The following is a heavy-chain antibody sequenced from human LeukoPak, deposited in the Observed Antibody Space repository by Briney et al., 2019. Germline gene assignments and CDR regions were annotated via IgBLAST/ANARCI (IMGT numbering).Heavy chain of an antibody. J-gene: IGHJ6*03. D-gene: IGHD6-13*01. V-gene: IGHV1-46*01. CDR2: INPSGGST. Sequence: GASVKVSCKASGYTFTSYYMHWERQAPGQGLEWMGIINPSGGSTSYAQKLQGRVTMTTDTSTSTAYMELRSLRSDDTAVYYCARKSFRRIAAAGSLTNYYYYYMDVWGKGTTVTVSS. CDR3: ARKSFRRIAAAGSLTNYYYYYMDV. CDR1: GYTFTSYY.